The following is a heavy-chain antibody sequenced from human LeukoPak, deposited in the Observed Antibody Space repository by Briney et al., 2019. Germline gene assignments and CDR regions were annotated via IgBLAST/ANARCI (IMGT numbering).Heavy chain of an antibody. J-gene: IGHJ4*02. CDR2: IYSGGST. V-gene: IGHV3-53*01. Sequence: GGSLRLSCAASGFTFSTHSMSWVRQAPGKGLEWVSVIYSGGSTYYADSVKGRFTISRDNSKNTLYLQMNSLRAEDTAVYYCARDYSFDYWGRGTLVTVSS. CDR1: GFTFSTHS. D-gene: IGHD2-21*01. CDR3: ARDYSFDY.